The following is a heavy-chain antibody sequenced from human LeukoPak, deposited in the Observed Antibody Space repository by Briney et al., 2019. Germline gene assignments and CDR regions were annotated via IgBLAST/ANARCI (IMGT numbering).Heavy chain of an antibody. J-gene: IGHJ4*02. V-gene: IGHV4-59*01. Sequence: SETLSLTCTVSGGSISSYYWSWIRQPPGKGLEWIGYIYYSGSTKYNPSLKSRVTISVDTSKNQFSLKLSSVTAADTAVHYCARGGGRVDYWGQGTLDTVSS. CDR2: IYYSGST. D-gene: IGHD3-10*01. CDR1: GGSISSYY. CDR3: ARGGGRVDY.